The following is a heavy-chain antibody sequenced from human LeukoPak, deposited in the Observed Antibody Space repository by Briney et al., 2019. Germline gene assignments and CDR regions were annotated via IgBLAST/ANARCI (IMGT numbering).Heavy chain of an antibody. D-gene: IGHD3-10*01. CDR1: GYTFTGYY. J-gene: IGHJ4*02. Sequence: GASVKVSCKASGYTFTGYYMHWVRQAPGQGLEWRGWINPNSGGTNYAQKFQGRVTMTRDTSISTAYVELSRLRSDDTAVYYCARSPALLWFGELHPYYFDYWGQGTLVTVSS. CDR3: ARSPALLWFGELHPYYFDY. V-gene: IGHV1-2*02. CDR2: INPNSGGT.